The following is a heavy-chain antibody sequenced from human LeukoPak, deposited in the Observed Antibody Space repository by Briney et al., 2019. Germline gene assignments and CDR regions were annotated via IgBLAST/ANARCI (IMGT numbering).Heavy chain of an antibody. D-gene: IGHD3-10*01. CDR3: ASGYYYGSGSHRDLFFDY. CDR1: GGTFSSYA. J-gene: IGHJ4*02. V-gene: IGHV1-69*13. Sequence: SVKVSCKASGGTFSSYAVSWVRQAPGQGLEWMGGIIPIFGTADYAQKFQGRVTITADESTNTAYMELSSLRSEDTAVYYCASGYYYGSGSHRDLFFDYWGQGTLVTVSS. CDR2: IIPIFGTA.